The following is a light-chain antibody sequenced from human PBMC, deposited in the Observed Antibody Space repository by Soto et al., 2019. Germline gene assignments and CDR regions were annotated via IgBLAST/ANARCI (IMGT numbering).Light chain of an antibody. V-gene: IGKV1-9*01. J-gene: IGKJ4*01. CDR3: QQHKSYPHS. CDR1: QDISSY. CDR2: AAS. Sequence: DIQLTQSPSFLSASVGDRVTITCRTSQDISSYLAWYQQKPGKAPQLLISAASTLQSGVPSRFSGSGSGTAFTLTISSLQPEDFATYYCQQHKSYPHSFGGGTKVEI.